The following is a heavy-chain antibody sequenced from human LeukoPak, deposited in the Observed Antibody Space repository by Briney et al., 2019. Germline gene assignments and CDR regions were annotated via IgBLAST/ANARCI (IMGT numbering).Heavy chain of an antibody. CDR2: SNPKTGGT. CDR3: ARDGHRRYHYASSGREDDFDI. V-gene: IGHV1-2*02. Sequence: GASVKLSCRASGYTFTGYYMHGVRQAPGQGREWMGGSNPKTGGTNYAQKFQGRAAMTRDTSISTAYMELRSLRSAATAVYFCARDGHRRYHYASSGREDDFDIWGQGTTVTVSS. CDR1: GYTFTGYY. J-gene: IGHJ3*02. D-gene: IGHD3-22*01.